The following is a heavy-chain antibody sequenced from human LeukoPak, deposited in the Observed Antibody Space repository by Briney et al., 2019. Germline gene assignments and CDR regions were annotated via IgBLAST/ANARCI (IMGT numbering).Heavy chain of an antibody. CDR3: ARVGTWELQRVFEY. CDR1: GFTFTDYW. D-gene: IGHD1-26*01. J-gene: IGHJ4*02. Sequence: GGSLRLSCAASGFTFTDYWMTWVRQVPGKGLEWVANIHKAGTESYYVDSVKGRFAISRDNAKNSLYLQLGSLRVDDTAVYYCARVGTWELQRVFEYWGQGTLVTVSS. CDR2: IHKAGTES. V-gene: IGHV3-7*01.